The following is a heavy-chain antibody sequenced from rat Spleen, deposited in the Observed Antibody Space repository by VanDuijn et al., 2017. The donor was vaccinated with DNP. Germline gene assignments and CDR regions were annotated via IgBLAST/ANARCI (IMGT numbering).Heavy chain of an antibody. V-gene: IGHV5-25*01. CDR3: ARHSWGAYFDY. CDR1: GFTFSDYY. J-gene: IGHJ2*01. CDR2: ISSDGGHT. D-gene: IGHD4-6*01. Sequence: EVQLVESGGGLVSPGRSLKLSCAGSGFTFSDYYMAWVRQAPTKGLDWVASISSDGGHTYYRDSVKGRFTISRDNAKSTLSLQMGSLRSEDTATYYCARHSWGAYFDYWGQGVMVTVSS.